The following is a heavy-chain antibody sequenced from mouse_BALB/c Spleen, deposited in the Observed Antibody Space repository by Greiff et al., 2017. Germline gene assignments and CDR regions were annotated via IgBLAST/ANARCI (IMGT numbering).Heavy chain of an antibody. Sequence: VKLMESGAELVRPGTSVKVSCKASGYAFTNYLIEWVKQRPGQGLEWIGVINPGSGGTNYNEKFKGKATLTADKSSSTAYMQLSSLTSDDSAVYFCARLPSLRDYAMDYWGQGTSVTVSS. CDR3: ARLPSLRDYAMDY. CDR2: INPGSGGT. V-gene: IGHV1-54*01. CDR1: GYAFTNYL. J-gene: IGHJ4*01.